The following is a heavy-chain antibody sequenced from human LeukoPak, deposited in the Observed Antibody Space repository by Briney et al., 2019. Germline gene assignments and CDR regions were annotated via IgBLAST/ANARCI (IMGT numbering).Heavy chain of an antibody. Sequence: GRSLRLSCTXSXXTXXSXGXXXXXXAPXXGLEWVAVISXXGSNRYYADXXKXRFTISRDNSKNTLYLQMNSLRAEDTAVYYCAKDXXTATIIYWYFDLWGRGTLVTVSS. J-gene: IGHJ2*01. V-gene: IGHV3-30*18. CDR1: XXTXXSXG. CDR3: AKDXXTATIIYWYFDL. D-gene: IGHD5-18*01. CDR2: ISXXGSNR.